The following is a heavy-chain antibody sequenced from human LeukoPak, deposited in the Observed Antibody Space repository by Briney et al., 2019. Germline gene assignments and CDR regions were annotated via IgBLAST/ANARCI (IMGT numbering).Heavy chain of an antibody. Sequence: GSLRLSCAASGFTFSSYAMSWVRQPPGKGLEWIGEINHSGSTNYNPSLKSRVTISVDTSKNQFSLKLSSVTAADTAVYYCARATGNEYYDFWSGYSNWFDPWGQGTLVTVSS. D-gene: IGHD3-3*01. CDR2: INHSGST. CDR3: ARATGNEYYDFWSGYSNWFDP. CDR1: GFTFSSYA. V-gene: IGHV4-34*01. J-gene: IGHJ5*02.